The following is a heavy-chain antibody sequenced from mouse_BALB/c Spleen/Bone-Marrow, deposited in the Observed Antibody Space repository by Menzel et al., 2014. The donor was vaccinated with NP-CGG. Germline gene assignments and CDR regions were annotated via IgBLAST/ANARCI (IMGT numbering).Heavy chain of an antibody. D-gene: IGHD4-1*01. CDR2: ISSVGSYT. V-gene: IGHV5-6*01. Sequence: EVQLVESGGDLVKPGGSLKLSCAASGFTFSNYGMSWVRQTPDKRLEWVATISSVGSYTYYPDSVKGRFTISRDNAKNTLSLQMSSLKSEDTAMYYCARRGTGTGSYYFDYWGQGTTLTVSS. CDR3: ARRGTGTGSYYFDY. CDR1: GFTFSNYG. J-gene: IGHJ2*01.